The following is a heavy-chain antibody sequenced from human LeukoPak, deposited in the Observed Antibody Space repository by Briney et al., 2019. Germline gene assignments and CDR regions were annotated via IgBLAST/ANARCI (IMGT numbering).Heavy chain of an antibody. V-gene: IGHV3-33*01. J-gene: IGHJ4*02. CDR1: GFSFSSYG. CDR2: IWYDGTNK. Sequence: GRSLRLSCAASGFSFSSYGMHWVRQAPGKGLEWVAVIWYDGTNKYCADSVKGRFTISRDNSKNTLYLQMNSLRAEDTAVYYCARDQRGFSYSKYYFDYWGQGTLVTVSS. CDR3: ARDQRGFSYSKYYFDY. D-gene: IGHD5-18*01.